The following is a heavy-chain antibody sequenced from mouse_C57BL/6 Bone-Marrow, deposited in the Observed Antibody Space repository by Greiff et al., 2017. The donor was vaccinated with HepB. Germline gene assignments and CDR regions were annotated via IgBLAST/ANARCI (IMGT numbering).Heavy chain of an antibody. Sequence: VQLQQSGAELVKPGASVKMSCKASGYTFTTYPIEWMKQNHGKSLEWIGNFHPYNDDTKYNEKFKGKATLTVEKSSSTVYLELSRLTSDDSAVYYCARGGFYYYGSRGGDYAMDYWGQGTSVTVSS. CDR1: GYTFTTYP. V-gene: IGHV1-47*01. CDR3: ARGGFYYYGSRGGDYAMDY. CDR2: FHPYNDDT. D-gene: IGHD1-1*01. J-gene: IGHJ4*01.